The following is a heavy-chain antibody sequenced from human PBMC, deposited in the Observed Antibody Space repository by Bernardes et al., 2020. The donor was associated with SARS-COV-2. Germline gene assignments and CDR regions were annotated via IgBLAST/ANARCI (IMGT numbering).Heavy chain of an antibody. CDR3: AGQLRMGAIVVVPAADFDY. V-gene: IGHV4-39*01. CDR1: GGSISSSSYY. D-gene: IGHD2-2*01. CDR2: IYYSGST. Sequence: SETLSLTCTVSGGSISSSSYYWGWIRQPPGKGLEWIGSIYYSGSTYYNPSLKRRVTISVDTSKNQFSLQLSSVTAADTAVYYCAGQLRMGAIVVVPAADFDYWGQGTLVTVSS. J-gene: IGHJ4*02.